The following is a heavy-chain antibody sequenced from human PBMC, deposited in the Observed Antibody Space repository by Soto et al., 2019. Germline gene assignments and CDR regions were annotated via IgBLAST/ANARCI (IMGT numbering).Heavy chain of an antibody. J-gene: IGHJ3*01. CDR1: GFTFSSFG. CDR3: AGAWKSPVTTLIPGALDF. CDR2: ISYDGSNK. Sequence: PGGSLRLSCAASGFTFSSFGMNWVRRAPGKGLEWVAVISYDGSNKYYADSVKGRFTISRDNSKNTLYLQMNSLRPEDTAVYYCAGAWKSPVTTLIPGALDFGGRGTMVPVS. V-gene: IGHV3-30*03. D-gene: IGHD4-17*01.